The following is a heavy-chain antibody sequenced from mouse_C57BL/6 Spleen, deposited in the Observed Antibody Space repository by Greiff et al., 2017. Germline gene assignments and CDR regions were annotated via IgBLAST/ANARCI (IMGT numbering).Heavy chain of an antibody. CDR3: ARSDPFYAMDY. J-gene: IGHJ4*01. V-gene: IGHV1-80*01. CDR2: IYPGDGDT. Sequence: LVESGAELVKPGASVKISCKASGYAFSSYWMNWVKQRPGKGLEWIGQIYPGDGDTNSNGKFKGKATLTADKSSSTAYMQLSSLTSEDSAVYFCARSDPFYAMDYWGQGTSVTVSS. CDR1: GYAFSSYW.